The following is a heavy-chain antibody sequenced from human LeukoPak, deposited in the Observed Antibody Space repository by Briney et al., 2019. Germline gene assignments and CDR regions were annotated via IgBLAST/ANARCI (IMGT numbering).Heavy chain of an antibody. D-gene: IGHD1-26*01. Sequence: PGGSLRLSCAASGFTFSDYNMRWIRQAPGKGLEWVSSISRSGSTKYYADSVKGRFTISRDNAKNSLFLQMNSLRAEDTAVYYCARGGNYWPQWWFDPWGRGTLVSVSS. CDR2: ISRSGSTK. J-gene: IGHJ5*02. V-gene: IGHV3-11*01. CDR1: GFTFSDYN. CDR3: ARGGNYWPQWWFDP.